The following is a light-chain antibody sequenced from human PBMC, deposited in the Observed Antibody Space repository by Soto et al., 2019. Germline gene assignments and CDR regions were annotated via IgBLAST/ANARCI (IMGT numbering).Light chain of an antibody. CDR2: SNN. J-gene: IGLJ3*02. Sequence: QSVLTQPPSASGTPGQRVTISCSGSSSNIGSNTVNWYQQLPGTAPKLLIYSNNQRPSGVPDRFSGSKSGTSASLAISGLQSGDEADIYCAPWDDRLNGWVFGGGTKLPVL. CDR1: SSNIGSNT. V-gene: IGLV1-44*01. CDR3: APWDDRLNGWV.